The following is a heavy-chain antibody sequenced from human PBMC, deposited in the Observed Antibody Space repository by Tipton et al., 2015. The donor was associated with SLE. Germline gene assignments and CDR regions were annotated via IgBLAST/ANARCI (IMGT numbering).Heavy chain of an antibody. CDR1: GGSFSGYY. V-gene: IGHV4-34*01. J-gene: IGHJ4*02. CDR2: INHTGYI. D-gene: IGHD3-22*01. CDR3: ARGPQYYDSAGLLY. Sequence: LRLSCAVYGGSFSGYYWSWIRQPPGKGLEWIGEINHTGYINYNPSLKSRLNLSLDTSKNQFSLNLRSVTAADTAVYYCARGPQYYDSAGLLYWGQGTLVTVST.